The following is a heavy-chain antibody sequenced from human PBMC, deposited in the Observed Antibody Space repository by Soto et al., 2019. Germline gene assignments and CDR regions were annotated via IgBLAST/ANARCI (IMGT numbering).Heavy chain of an antibody. CDR2: INPNSGGT. Sequence: ASVKVSCNASGYTFTGYYMHWVLQAPGQGLEWMGWINPNSGGTNYAQKFQGRVTMTRDTSISTAYMELSRLRSDDTAVYYCARDRSDFWSGYSYGMDVWGQGTTVTVSS. CDR1: GYTFTGYY. D-gene: IGHD3-3*01. CDR3: ARDRSDFWSGYSYGMDV. J-gene: IGHJ6*02. V-gene: IGHV1-2*02.